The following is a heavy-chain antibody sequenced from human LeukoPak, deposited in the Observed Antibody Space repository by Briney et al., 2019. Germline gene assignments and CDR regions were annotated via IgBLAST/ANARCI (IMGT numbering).Heavy chain of an antibody. CDR3: AKVRDYDILTGYYTLPDY. V-gene: IGHV3-23*01. D-gene: IGHD3-9*01. CDR2: ISGSGGST. J-gene: IGHJ4*02. Sequence: GGSLRLSCAASGFTFSSYAMSWVRQAPGKGLEWVSAISGSGGSTYYADSVKGRFTISRDNSKNTLYLQMNSLRAEDTAVYYCAKVRDYDILTGYYTLPDYWGQGTLVTVSS. CDR1: GFTFSSYA.